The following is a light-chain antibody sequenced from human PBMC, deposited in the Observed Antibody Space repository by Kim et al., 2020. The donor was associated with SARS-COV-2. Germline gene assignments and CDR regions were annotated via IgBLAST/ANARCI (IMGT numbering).Light chain of an antibody. V-gene: IGKV1-5*03. CDR3: QQYDRTLVT. CDR1: QTINNY. J-gene: IGKJ2*01. Sequence: SASVGDRVTITSRASQTINNYLAWYQQKSRRAPKLLIYAASTLESGVPARFSGSGSGTEFTLTISSLQPDDFATYYCQQYDRTLVTFGQGTKLEI. CDR2: AAS.